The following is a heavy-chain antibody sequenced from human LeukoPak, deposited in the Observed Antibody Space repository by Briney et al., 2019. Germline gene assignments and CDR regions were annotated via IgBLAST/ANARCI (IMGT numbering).Heavy chain of an antibody. J-gene: IGHJ4*02. CDR1: GGSISSNY. Sequence: PSETLSLTCTVSGGSISSNYWSWIRQPPGKGLEWIGYIYDSGTTNYNPSLKSRATISEDTSKNQFSLKLSSVTAADTAAYYCARSTGGWSYFDYWGQGTLVTVSS. D-gene: IGHD6-19*01. CDR2: IYDSGTT. CDR3: ARSTGGWSYFDY. V-gene: IGHV4-59*01.